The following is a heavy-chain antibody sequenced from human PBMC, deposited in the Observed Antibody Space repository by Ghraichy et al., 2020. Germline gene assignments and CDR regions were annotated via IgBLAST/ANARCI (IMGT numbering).Heavy chain of an antibody. CDR1: GYTFTGYY. J-gene: IGHJ3*02. V-gene: IGHV1-2*06. D-gene: IGHD5-12*01. CDR3: ARGRRVATTPRDAFDI. Sequence: ASVKVSCKASGYTFTGYYMHWVRQAPGQGLEWMGRINPNSGGTNYAQKFQGRVTMTRDTSISTAYMELSRLRSDDTAVYYCARGRRVATTPRDAFDIWGQGTMVTVSS. CDR2: INPNSGGT.